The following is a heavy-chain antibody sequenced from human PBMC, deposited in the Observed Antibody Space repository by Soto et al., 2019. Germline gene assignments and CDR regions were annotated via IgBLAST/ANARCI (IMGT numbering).Heavy chain of an antibody. J-gene: IGHJ5*01. V-gene: IGHV3-23*01. CDR3: AKDPLYFDSSITEIDS. D-gene: IGHD3-9*01. CDR1: GFTFSSYA. Sequence: GGSLRLSCAASGFTFSSYAMSWVRQAPGKGLEWVSAISGSGGSTYYADSVKGRFTISRDNSKNTLYLQMNSLRAEDTAVYYCAKDPLYFDSSITEIDSLCLGALVTVSA. CDR2: ISGSGGST.